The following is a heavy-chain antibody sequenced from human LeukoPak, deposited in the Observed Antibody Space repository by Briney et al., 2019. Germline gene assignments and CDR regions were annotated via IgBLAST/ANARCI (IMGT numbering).Heavy chain of an antibody. J-gene: IGHJ4*02. D-gene: IGHD3-3*01. CDR1: GFTFSSYP. V-gene: IGHV3-30-3*01. Sequence: PGGSLRLSCATSGFTFSSYPMHWVRQAPGKGLEWLTFISNDGSNQVYADSAKGRFTISRDNSKNTLYLQMNSLRAEDTAVYYCARNRFLDYCGQGTLVTVSS. CDR2: ISNDGSNQ. CDR3: ARNRFLDY.